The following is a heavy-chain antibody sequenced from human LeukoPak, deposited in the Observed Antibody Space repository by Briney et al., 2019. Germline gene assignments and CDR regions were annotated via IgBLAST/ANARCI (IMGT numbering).Heavy chain of an antibody. Sequence: WASVKVSCKASGYTFTGHYMHWVRQAPGQGLEWMGWIYPTSGDINYSHIFEGRVTMTRDTSTSTAYMELSRLRSDDTAVYYCARAAIAVAGDYHYHYMDVWGKGTTVAVSS. CDR2: IYPTSGDI. J-gene: IGHJ6*03. D-gene: IGHD6-19*01. CDR1: GYTFTGHY. CDR3: ARAAIAVAGDYHYHYMDV. V-gene: IGHV1-2*02.